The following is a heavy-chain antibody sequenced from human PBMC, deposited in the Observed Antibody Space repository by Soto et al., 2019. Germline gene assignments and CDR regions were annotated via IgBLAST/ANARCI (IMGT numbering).Heavy chain of an antibody. D-gene: IGHD6-13*01. V-gene: IGHV3-30-3*01. CDR3: ARDGLAAAGHFDY. CDR1: GFTFSSYA. Sequence: GGSLRLSCAASGFTFSSYAMHWVRQAPGKGLEWVAVISYDGSNKYYADSVKGRFTISRDNSKNTLYLQMNSLRAEDTAVYYCARDGLAAAGHFDYWGQGTLVTVP. J-gene: IGHJ4*02. CDR2: ISYDGSNK.